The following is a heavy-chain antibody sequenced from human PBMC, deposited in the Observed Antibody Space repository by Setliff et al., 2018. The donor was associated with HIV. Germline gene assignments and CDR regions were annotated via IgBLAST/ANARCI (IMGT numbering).Heavy chain of an antibody. Sequence: GESLKISCAASGFSFSDYAMNWVRQAPGKGLEWVGRIEIKTDGGTTDYAAPVKGRFSISRDDSKDMLYLQMNSLKTEDTAVYYCATERGYSASKYLDYWGQGTLVTVSS. V-gene: IGHV3-15*04. CDR2: IEIKTDGGTT. D-gene: IGHD5-12*01. CDR1: GFSFSDYA. CDR3: ATERGYSASKYLDY. J-gene: IGHJ4*02.